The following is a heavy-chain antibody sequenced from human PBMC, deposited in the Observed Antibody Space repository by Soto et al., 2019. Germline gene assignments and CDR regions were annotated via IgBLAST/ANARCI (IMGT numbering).Heavy chain of an antibody. J-gene: IGHJ6*03. CDR1: GFTFSSYS. CDR2: IISSSSYI. V-gene: IGHV3-21*01. D-gene: IGHD2-2*01. CDR3: ARLGYCSSTSCYYGSRDDYYYYMDV. Sequence: PGGSLRLSCTASGFTFSSYSMNWVRQAPGKGLEWVSSIISSSSYIYYADSVKGRFTISRDNAKNSLYLQMNSLRAEDTAVYYCARLGYCSSTSCYYGSRDDYYYYMDVWGKGTTVTVSS.